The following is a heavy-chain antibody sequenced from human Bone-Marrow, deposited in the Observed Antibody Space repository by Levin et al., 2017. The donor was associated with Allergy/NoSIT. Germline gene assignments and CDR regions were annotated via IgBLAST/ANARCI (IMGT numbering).Heavy chain of an antibody. CDR3: AREGLFMVRVFDY. CDR1: GFSFSSYE. CDR2: ISSRNTTM. J-gene: IGHJ4*02. Sequence: PGGSLRLSCAASGFSFSSYEMNWVRQAPGKGLEWVSYISSRNTTMYYADSVKGRFTISRDNAENSLYLQMNSPRAEDTAIYYCAREGLFMVRVFDYWGRGTLVTVSS. D-gene: IGHD3-10*01. V-gene: IGHV3-48*03.